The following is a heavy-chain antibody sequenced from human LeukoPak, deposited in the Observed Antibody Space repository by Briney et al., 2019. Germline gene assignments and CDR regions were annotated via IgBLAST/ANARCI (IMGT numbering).Heavy chain of an antibody. CDR2: ISSSSSYI. CDR1: GFTFSSYS. J-gene: IGHJ4*02. D-gene: IGHD6-13*01. CDR3: ARDSSSWLIDY. Sequence: GGSLRLSCAASGFTFSSYSINWVRQAPGKGLEWVSSISSSSSYIYYADSVKGRFTISRDNSKNTLYLQMNSLRAEDTAVYYCARDSSSWLIDYWGQGTLVTVSS. V-gene: IGHV3-21*04.